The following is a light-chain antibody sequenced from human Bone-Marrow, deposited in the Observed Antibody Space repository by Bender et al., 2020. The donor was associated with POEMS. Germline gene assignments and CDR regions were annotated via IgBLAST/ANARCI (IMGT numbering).Light chain of an antibody. CDR2: VVT. Sequence: QSALTQPRSLSGSPGQSVTISCAGTSSDVGGFDSVSWYHQHPAQAPKLIIYVVTKRPSGVSNRFSGSKSGNTASLTISGLQAEDEADYYCSSYAGSSTFVVFGGGTQLTVL. V-gene: IGLV2-11*01. J-gene: IGLJ2*01. CDR3: SSYAGSSTFVV. CDR1: SSDVGGFDS.